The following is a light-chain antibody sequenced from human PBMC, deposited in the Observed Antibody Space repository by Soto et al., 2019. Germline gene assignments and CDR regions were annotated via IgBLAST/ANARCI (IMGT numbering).Light chain of an antibody. CDR3: SSYSSNNILSYV. CDR2: EVN. V-gene: IGLV2-14*03. Sequence: LTQPASVSGAPGQSITISCTGTSNDVGGYKYVSWYQQRPGTAPKLIMFEVNNRPSGVSDRFSGSRSANTASLTISGLQAQDEADYYCSSYSSNNILSYVFGTGTKVTVL. CDR1: SNDVGGYKY. J-gene: IGLJ1*01.